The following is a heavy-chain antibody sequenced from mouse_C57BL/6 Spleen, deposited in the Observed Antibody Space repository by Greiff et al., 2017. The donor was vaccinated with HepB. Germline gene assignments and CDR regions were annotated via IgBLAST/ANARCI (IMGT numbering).Heavy chain of an antibody. D-gene: IGHD1-1*01. CDR3: AKMRYYGSSPYWYFDV. J-gene: IGHJ1*03. V-gene: IGHV2-5*01. Sequence: QVQLKESGPGLVQPSQSLSITCTVSGFSLTSYGVHWVRQSPGKGLEWLGVIWRGGSTDYNAAFMSRLSITKDNSKSQVFFKMNSLQADDTAIYYCAKMRYYGSSPYWYFDVWGTGTTVTVSS. CDR2: IWRGGST. CDR1: GFSLTSYG.